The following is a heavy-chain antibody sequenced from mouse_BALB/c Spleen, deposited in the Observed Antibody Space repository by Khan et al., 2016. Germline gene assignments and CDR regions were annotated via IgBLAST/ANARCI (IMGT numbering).Heavy chain of an antibody. D-gene: IGHD1-1*01. CDR1: GFSLSRYS. CDR3: ARNCPPYGSSYDYAMDY. CDR2: IWGGGST. Sequence: QVQLKESGPGLVAPSQSLSITCTVSGFSLSRYSVHWVRQPPGKGLEWRGMIWGGGSTDYNSALKSRLSISKDNSKSQVFLNMNSLETDDTAMYDCARNCPPYGSSYDYAMDYWGQGTSVTVSS. J-gene: IGHJ4*01. V-gene: IGHV2-6-4*01.